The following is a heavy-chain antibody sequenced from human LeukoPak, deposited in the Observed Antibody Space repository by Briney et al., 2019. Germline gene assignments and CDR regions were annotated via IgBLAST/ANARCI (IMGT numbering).Heavy chain of an antibody. J-gene: IGHJ4*02. D-gene: IGHD3-22*01. CDR2: ISAYNGNT. CDR1: GYTFTGYG. V-gene: IGHV1-18*01. Sequence: ASVKVSCKASGYTFTGYGISWVRQAPGQGLEWMGWISAYNGNTNYAQKLQGRVTMTTDTSTSTAYMELRSLRSDDTAVYYCARDHYYDSSGYYPPARYWGQGTLVTVSS. CDR3: ARDHYYDSSGYYPPARY.